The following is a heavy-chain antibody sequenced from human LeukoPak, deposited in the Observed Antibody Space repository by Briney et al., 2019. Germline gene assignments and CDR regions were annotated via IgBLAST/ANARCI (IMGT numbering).Heavy chain of an antibody. Sequence: GGSLRLSCAASGFTFSSYSMNWVRQAPGKGLEWVSSISSSSSYIYYADSVKGRLTISRDNAKNSLYLQMNSLRAEDTAVYYCARPQGGGYYSLDCGGQGPLVTVSS. CDR3: ARPQGGGYYSLDC. D-gene: IGHD2-15*01. CDR1: GFTFSSYS. V-gene: IGHV3-21*01. CDR2: ISSSSSYI. J-gene: IGHJ4*02.